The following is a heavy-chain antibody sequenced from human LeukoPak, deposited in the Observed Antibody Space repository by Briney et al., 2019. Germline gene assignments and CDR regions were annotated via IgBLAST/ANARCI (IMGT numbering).Heavy chain of an antibody. CDR1: GFTFSTYA. J-gene: IGHJ4*02. CDR3: ARQEPTAYVDY. Sequence: GGSLRLSCAASGFTFSTYAMSWVRQAPGKGLEWFSTISGSGSSTYYADSVRGRFTIYRDNPKNTLYLQMNSLRAEDTALYYCARQEPTAYVDYWGQGTLVTVSS. V-gene: IGHV3-23*01. CDR2: ISGSGSST. D-gene: IGHD2-2*01.